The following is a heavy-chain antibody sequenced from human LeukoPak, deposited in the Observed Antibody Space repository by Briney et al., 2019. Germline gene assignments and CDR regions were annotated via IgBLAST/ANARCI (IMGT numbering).Heavy chain of an antibody. CDR3: ARDELGLPDY. J-gene: IGHJ4*02. V-gene: IGHV3-20*01. D-gene: IGHD1-7*01. CDR1: GFTLDNYG. Sequence: PGGSLRLSCAASGFTLDNYGTSWVRHAAGNWLEWDSCINWNGGSTSYADSVKGRSTISRDNAKNSLYLQMNSLRAEDTASYHCARDELGLPDYWGQGTLVTVSS. CDR2: INWNGGST.